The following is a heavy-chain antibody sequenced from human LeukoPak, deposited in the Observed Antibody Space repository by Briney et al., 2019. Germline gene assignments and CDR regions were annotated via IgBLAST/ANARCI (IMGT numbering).Heavy chain of an antibody. J-gene: IGHJ5*02. Sequence: PGTSLRLSCVVSGFTISSHGMHWVRQAPGKGLEWVAMISYHGSAKYYGDSVQGRFTISRDISKNTLYLQMDSLRPEDTAVYYCAKDWGSSGGYNYFDPWGQGTLVTVSS. D-gene: IGHD6-19*01. CDR3: AKDWGSSGGYNYFDP. CDR2: ISYHGSAK. V-gene: IGHV3-30*18. CDR1: GFTISSHG.